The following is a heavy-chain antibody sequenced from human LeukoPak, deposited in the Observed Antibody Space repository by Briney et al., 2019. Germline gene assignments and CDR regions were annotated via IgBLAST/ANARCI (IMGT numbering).Heavy chain of an antibody. D-gene: IGHD6-13*01. CDR1: GFTFSDYY. J-gene: IGHJ4*02. V-gene: IGHV3-11*01. CDR3: ARILSSIAAADSYDY. Sequence: PGGSPRLSCAASGFTFSDYYMSWIRQAPGKGLEWVSYISSSGSTIYYADSVKGRFTISRDNAKNSLYLQMNSLRAEDTAVYYCARILSSIAAADSYDYWGQGTLVTVSS. CDR2: ISSSGSTI.